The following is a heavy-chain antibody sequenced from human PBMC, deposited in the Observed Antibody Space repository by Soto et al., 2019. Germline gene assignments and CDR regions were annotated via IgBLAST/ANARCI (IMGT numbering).Heavy chain of an antibody. CDR1: GGSIISFY. CDR2: ISPSETA. CDR3: AREFPGALERSRAFDI. V-gene: IGHV4-4*07. J-gene: IGHJ3*02. Sequence: SETLSLTCTVSGGSIISFYWSWVRQSAGKGLEWIGRISPSETATYNPSLKSRVTMSADMSSNQFSLNLNSMTAADSAVYFCAREFPGALERSRAFDIWGQGTMVTVSS. D-gene: IGHD1-1*01.